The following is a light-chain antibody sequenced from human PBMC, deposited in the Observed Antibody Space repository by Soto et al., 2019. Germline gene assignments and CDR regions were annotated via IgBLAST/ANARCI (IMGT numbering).Light chain of an antibody. CDR2: GAS. Sequence: IVLTQSPGTLSLSPGEGLTLSCRASQSVTSSYLAWYQHKPGQAPRLLIYGASTKATGTPDRFSGSGSGTDFPLTISRLEPEDFAVYYCQQYGSSPFTFGPGTKVDIK. V-gene: IGKV3-20*01. CDR1: QSVTSSY. J-gene: IGKJ3*01. CDR3: QQYGSSPFT.